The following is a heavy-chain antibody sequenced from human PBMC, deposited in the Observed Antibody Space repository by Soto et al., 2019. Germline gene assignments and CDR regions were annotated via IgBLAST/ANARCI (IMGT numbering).Heavy chain of an antibody. CDR3: ARRRGGGGY. J-gene: IGHJ4*02. CDR2: IYSGGYT. V-gene: IGHV3-53*01. CDR1: GFTVSNNY. Sequence: EVQLVESGGGLIQPGGSLRLSCAVSGFTVSNNYMSWVRQAPGKGLEGVSVIYSGGYTAYGDSVKGRFTISRDNSKNTLYLQMKGRGADDPGVYYWARRRGGGGYWGQGTLVTVSS. D-gene: IGHD3-10*01.